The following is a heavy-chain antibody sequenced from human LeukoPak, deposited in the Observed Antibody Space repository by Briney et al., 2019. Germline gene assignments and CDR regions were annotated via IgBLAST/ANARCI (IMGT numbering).Heavy chain of an antibody. V-gene: IGHV4-59*01. J-gene: IGHJ4*02. Sequence: SETLSLTCTVSGGSISSYYWSWIRQPPGKGLEWIGYIYYSGSTNYNPSLKSRVTISVDTSKNQFSLKLSFVTAADTAVYYCAGGNHDSSGFDYWGQGTLVTVSS. CDR1: GGSISSYY. D-gene: IGHD3-22*01. CDR3: AGGNHDSSGFDY. CDR2: IYYSGST.